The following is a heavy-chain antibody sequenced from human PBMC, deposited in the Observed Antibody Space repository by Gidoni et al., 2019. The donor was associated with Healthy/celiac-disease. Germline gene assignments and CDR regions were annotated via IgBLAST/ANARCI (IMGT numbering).Heavy chain of an antibody. J-gene: IGHJ5*02. Sequence: QVQLQQWGAGLLKPSETPSLTCAVYGGSFSGYYWSWIRQPPGKGLEWIGEINHSGSTNYNPSLKSRVTISVDTSKNQFSLKLSSVTAADTAVYYCARRVNSSSWYWFDPWGQGTLVTVSS. CDR2: INHSGST. V-gene: IGHV4-34*01. CDR3: ARRVNSSSWYWFDP. CDR1: GGSFSGYY. D-gene: IGHD6-13*01.